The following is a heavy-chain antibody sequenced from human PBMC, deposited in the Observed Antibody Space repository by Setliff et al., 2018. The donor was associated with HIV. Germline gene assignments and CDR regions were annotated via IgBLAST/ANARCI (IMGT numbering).Heavy chain of an antibody. V-gene: IGHV4-61*02. CDR1: GGSISSGSYY. J-gene: IGHJ4*02. Sequence: PSETLSLTCTVSGGSISSGSYYWSWIRQPAGKGLEWTGRIYITGTTYYNSSLKSRVTISVDTSKNQFSLKLSSVTAADTAVYYCARGSRGARASKIDSSGYYLVYWGQGTPVTVSS. CDR2: IYITGTT. CDR3: ARGSRGARASKIDSSGYYLVY. D-gene: IGHD3-22*01.